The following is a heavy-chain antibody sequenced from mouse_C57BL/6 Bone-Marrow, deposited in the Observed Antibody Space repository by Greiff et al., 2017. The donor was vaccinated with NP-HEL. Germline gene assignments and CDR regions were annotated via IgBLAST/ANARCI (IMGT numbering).Heavy chain of an antibody. J-gene: IGHJ4*01. CDR2: IDPSDSYT. Sequence: VQLQQPGAELVRPGTSVKLSCKASGYTFTSYWMHWVKQRPGQGLEWIGVIDPSDSYTNYNQKFKGKATLTVDTSSSTAYMQLSSLTSEDSAVYYCARALLHYGSSYDAMDYWGQGTSVTVSS. D-gene: IGHD1-1*01. CDR3: ARALLHYGSSYDAMDY. CDR1: GYTFTSYW. V-gene: IGHV1-59*01.